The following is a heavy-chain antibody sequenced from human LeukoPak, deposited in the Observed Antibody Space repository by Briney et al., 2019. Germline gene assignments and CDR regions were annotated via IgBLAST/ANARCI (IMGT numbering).Heavy chain of an antibody. CDR1: GGSFSGYY. V-gene: IGHV4-34*01. Sequence: NPSETLSLTCAVYGGSFSGYYWSWIRQPPGKGLEWIGEINHSGSTNYNPSLKSRVTISVDTSKNQFSLKPSSVTAADTAVYYCARRVIGRYYYDSSGSWGQGTLVTVSS. CDR2: INHSGST. CDR3: ARRVIGRYYYDSSGS. J-gene: IGHJ5*02. D-gene: IGHD3-22*01.